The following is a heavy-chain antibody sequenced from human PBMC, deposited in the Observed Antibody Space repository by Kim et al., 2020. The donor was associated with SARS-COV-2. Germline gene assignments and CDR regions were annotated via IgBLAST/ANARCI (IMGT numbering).Heavy chain of an antibody. D-gene: IGHD3-22*01. CDR1: GGSFSGYY. J-gene: IGHJ4*02. V-gene: IGHV4-34*01. Sequence: SETLSLTCTVYGGSFSGYYWSWIRQPPGKGLEWIGEITHSGSTSFNPSLKSRVTISIDTSKNQFSLKLTSVTAADTAVYYCARDTYYYDTTGYYYFDYWGQGSLVTVSS. CDR3: ARDTYYYDTTGYYYFDY. CDR2: ITHSGST.